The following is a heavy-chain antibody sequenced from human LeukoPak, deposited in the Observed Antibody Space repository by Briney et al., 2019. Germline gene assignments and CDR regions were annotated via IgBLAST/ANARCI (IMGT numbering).Heavy chain of an antibody. CDR1: GFPFNIYG. Sequence: GGSLRLSCAASGFPFNIYGMSWVRQAPGKGLEWDSSVGGGNDIHYADSVRGRFTGSRDDAKSTVYLQMNSLRVEDTAIYFCAKDATPGNSIWDHFDSWGQGTLVTVSS. J-gene: IGHJ4*02. CDR3: AKDATPGNSIWDHFDS. D-gene: IGHD1-7*01. CDR2: VGGGNDI. V-gene: IGHV3-23*01.